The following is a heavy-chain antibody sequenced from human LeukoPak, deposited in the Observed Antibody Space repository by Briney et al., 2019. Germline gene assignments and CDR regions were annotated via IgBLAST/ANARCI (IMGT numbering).Heavy chain of an antibody. D-gene: IGHD3-10*01. CDR1: GVSVTSFY. Sequence: SETLSLTCTVSGVSVTSFYWSWIRQPAGKGLEWIGRFFSSGNTNYNPSFKSRATISVDKSENQFSLKLTSVTAADTAVYYCARAGWIITSGIDYWGQGALVTVSS. CDR2: FFSSGNT. CDR3: ARAGWIITSGIDY. J-gene: IGHJ4*02. V-gene: IGHV4-4*07.